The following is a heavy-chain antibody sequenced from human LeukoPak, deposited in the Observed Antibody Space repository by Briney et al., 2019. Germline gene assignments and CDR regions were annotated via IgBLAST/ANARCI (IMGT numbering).Heavy chain of an antibody. J-gene: IGHJ4*02. CDR3: ARQISTGEVDY. V-gene: IGHV1-2*06. CDR1: GYTFTGYY. D-gene: IGHD7-27*01. CDR2: INPNSGGT. Sequence: ASVTVSCKASGYTFTGYYIHWVRQAPGQGLEWMGRINPNSGGTNYAQKFQGRVTITRDTSISTAYMELSRLSSDDTAVYYCARQISTGEVDYWGQGTLVTVSS.